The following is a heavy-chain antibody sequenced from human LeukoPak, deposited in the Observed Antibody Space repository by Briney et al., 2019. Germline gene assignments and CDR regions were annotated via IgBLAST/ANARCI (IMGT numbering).Heavy chain of an antibody. Sequence: ASVKVSCNASGYTFTSYGISWVRQAPGQGLEWMGWISAYNGNTNYAQKLQGRVTMTTDTSTSTAYMELRSLRSDDTAVYYCATMERRLRDYQLLTLDNWGQGTLVTVSS. V-gene: IGHV1-18*01. CDR2: ISAYNGNT. CDR3: ATMERRLRDYQLLTLDN. J-gene: IGHJ4*02. CDR1: GYTFTSYG. D-gene: IGHD2-2*01.